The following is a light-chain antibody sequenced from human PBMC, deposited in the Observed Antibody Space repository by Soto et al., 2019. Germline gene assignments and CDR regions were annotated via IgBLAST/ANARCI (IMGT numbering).Light chain of an antibody. J-gene: IGLJ1*01. Sequence: QYALTQPASVSGSPGQSITISCTGTSSDVGGYNYVSWHQQHPGKVPKLMIYDVSYRPSGVSNRFSGSKSGNTASLTISGLQAEDEADYYCSSYTTSSTYVFGTGTKLTVL. CDR3: SSYTTSSTYV. CDR2: DVS. V-gene: IGLV2-14*01. CDR1: SSDVGGYNY.